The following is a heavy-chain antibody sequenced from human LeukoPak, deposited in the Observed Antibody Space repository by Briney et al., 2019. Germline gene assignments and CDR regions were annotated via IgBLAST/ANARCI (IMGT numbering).Heavy chain of an antibody. CDR3: AKDHVLLWFGEFDY. D-gene: IGHD3-10*01. J-gene: IGHJ4*02. V-gene: IGHV3-23*01. CDR2: ISGSGGST. Sequence: GGSLRLSCAASGLTFSSYAMSWVRQAPGKGLEWVSAISGSGGSTYYADSVKGRFTISRDNSKNTLYLQMNSLRAEDTAVYYCAKDHVLLWFGEFDYWGQGTLVTVSS. CDR1: GLTFSSYA.